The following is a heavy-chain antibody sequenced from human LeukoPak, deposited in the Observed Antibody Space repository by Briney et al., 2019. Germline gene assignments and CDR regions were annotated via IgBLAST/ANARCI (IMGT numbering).Heavy chain of an antibody. CDR2: IYHTGSS. CDR1: GGSISSSNW. D-gene: IGHD4-17*01. J-gene: IGHJ4*02. CDR3: ARGESTVTSPMDY. V-gene: IGHV4-4*02. Sequence: SETLSLTCAVSGGSISSSNWWSWVRQPPGKGLEWIGEIYHTGSSNYNPSLKSRVTISVDRSKNQFSLRLSSVTAADTAVYYCARGESTVTSPMDYWGQGTLVTVSS.